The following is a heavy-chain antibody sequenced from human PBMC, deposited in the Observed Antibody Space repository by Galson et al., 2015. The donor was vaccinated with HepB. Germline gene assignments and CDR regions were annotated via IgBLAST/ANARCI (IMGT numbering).Heavy chain of an antibody. CDR2: ISYDGSHN. V-gene: IGHV3-30*04. J-gene: IGHJ6*02. CDR1: GFTFSSYA. Sequence: SLRLSCAASGFTFSSYAMHWVRQAPGKGLEWVAVISYDGSHNYYADSVKGRFTISRDNSKNTLYLQMNSLRAEDTAVYYCAREYSSSYFSGMDVWGQGTTVTVSS. CDR3: AREYSSSYFSGMDV. D-gene: IGHD6-13*01.